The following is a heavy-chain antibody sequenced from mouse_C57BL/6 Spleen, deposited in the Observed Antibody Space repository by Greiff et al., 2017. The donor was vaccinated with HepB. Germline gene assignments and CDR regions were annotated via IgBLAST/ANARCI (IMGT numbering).Heavy chain of an antibody. CDR1: GYAFSSSW. Sequence: VQLQQSGPELVKPGASVKISCKASGYAFSSSWMNWVKQRPGKGLEWIGRIYPGDGDTNYNGKFKGKATLTADKSSSTAYMQLSSLTSEDSAVYFCAGYYSGSSYPFAYWGQGTLVTVSA. V-gene: IGHV1-82*01. CDR3: AGYYSGSSYPFAY. J-gene: IGHJ3*01. CDR2: IYPGDGDT. D-gene: IGHD1-1*01.